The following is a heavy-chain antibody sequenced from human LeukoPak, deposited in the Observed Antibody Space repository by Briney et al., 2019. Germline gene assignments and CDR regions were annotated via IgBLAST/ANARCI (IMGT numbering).Heavy chain of an antibody. CDR1: GGTFSSYA. J-gene: IGHJ4*02. CDR3: AKDHSSSIVELPASIPDFDY. Sequence: SVKVSCKASGGTFSSYAISWVRQAPGQGLEWMGRIIPILGIANYAQKFQGRVTITADKSTSTAYMELSSLRPEDTAVYYCAKDHSSSIVELPASIPDFDYWGQGTLVTVSS. D-gene: IGHD2-2*02. CDR2: IIPILGIA. V-gene: IGHV1-69*04.